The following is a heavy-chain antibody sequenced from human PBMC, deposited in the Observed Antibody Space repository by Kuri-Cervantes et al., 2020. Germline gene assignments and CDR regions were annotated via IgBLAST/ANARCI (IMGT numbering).Heavy chain of an antibody. CDR1: GYTFTYRY. V-gene: IGHV1-45*02. CDR2: ITPFNGNN. J-gene: IGHJ3*02. CDR3: ARVGIERAMIVVVNAFDI. Sequence: SVKVSCKASGYTFTYRYLHWLRQAPGQELEWMGWITPFNGNNKYSQKFQDRVTIIRERSMSTAFIELSSLISEDTAVYYCARVGIERAMIVVVNAFDIWGQGTMVTVSS. D-gene: IGHD3-22*01.